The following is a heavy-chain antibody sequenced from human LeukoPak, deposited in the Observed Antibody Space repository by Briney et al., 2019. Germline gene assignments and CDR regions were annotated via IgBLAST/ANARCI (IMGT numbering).Heavy chain of an antibody. CDR2: ISSSSSTI. Sequence: GGSLRLSCAASGFTFSSYSMNWVRQAPGKELEWVSYISSSSSTIYYADSVKGRFTISRDNAKNSLYLQVNSLRAEDTAVYYCARDPLAAVGYFDYWGQGTLVTVSS. J-gene: IGHJ4*02. D-gene: IGHD6-13*01. CDR3: ARDPLAAVGYFDY. CDR1: GFTFSSYS. V-gene: IGHV3-48*04.